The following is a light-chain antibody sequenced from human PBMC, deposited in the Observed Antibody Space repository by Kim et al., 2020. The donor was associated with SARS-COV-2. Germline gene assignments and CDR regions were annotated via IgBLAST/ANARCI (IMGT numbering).Light chain of an antibody. CDR2: AAS. V-gene: IGKV1-39*01. J-gene: IGKJ3*01. CDR1: QSISSH. Sequence: DIQMTQSPSTLSASVGDRVTITCRTTQSISSHLNWYQQKPGRAPKLLISAASTLQGGVPSRFSGSGSETDFTLTISSLQPEDFATYFCQQSYITPFTFGPGTKVDIK. CDR3: QQSYITPFT.